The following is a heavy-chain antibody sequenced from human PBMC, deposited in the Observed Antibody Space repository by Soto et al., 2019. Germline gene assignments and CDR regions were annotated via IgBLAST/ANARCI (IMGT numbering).Heavy chain of an antibody. Sequence: QVQLVQSGAEVKKPGSSVKVSCKASGGTFSSYAISWVRQAPGQGLEWMGGIIPIFGTANYAQKFQGRVTIPADEYTSTAYMGLSSLRSEDTAVYYCARATSITIFGVVTGGWFDPWGQGTLVTVAS. D-gene: IGHD3-3*01. V-gene: IGHV1-69*01. J-gene: IGHJ5*02. CDR3: ARATSITIFGVVTGGWFDP. CDR1: GGTFSSYA. CDR2: IIPIFGTA.